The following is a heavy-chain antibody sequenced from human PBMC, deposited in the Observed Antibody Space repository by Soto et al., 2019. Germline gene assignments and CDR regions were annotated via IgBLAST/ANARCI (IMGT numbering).Heavy chain of an antibody. V-gene: IGHV3-23*01. Sequence: PGGSLRLSCAASGFTFSSYAMSWVRQAPGKGLEWVSGISGSGGSTNYVDSVKGRFTISRDNSKNTLYLQMNSLRAEDTAVYYCARYVRSSWYEFDYWGQGTLVTVSS. CDR3: ARYVRSSWYEFDY. CDR2: ISGSGGST. J-gene: IGHJ4*02. CDR1: GFTFSSYA. D-gene: IGHD6-13*01.